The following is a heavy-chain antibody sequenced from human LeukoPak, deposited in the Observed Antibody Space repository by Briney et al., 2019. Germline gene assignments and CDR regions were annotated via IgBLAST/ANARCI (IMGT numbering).Heavy chain of an antibody. CDR3: ARDRPMVRGVMEGSGYNYYGMDV. CDR2: INPNSGGT. Sequence: ASVKVSCKASGYTFTGYYMHWVRQAPGQGLEWMGWINPNSGGTNYAQKFQGRVTMTRDTSISTAYMELSRLRSDDTAVYYCARDRPMVRGVMEGSGYNYYGMDVRGQGTTVTVSS. V-gene: IGHV1-2*02. CDR1: GYTFTGYY. J-gene: IGHJ6*02. D-gene: IGHD3-10*01.